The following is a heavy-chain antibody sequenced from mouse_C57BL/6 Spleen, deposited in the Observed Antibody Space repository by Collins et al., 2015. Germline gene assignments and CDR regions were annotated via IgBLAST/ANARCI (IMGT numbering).Heavy chain of an antibody. D-gene: IGHD2-5*01. Sequence: IQLQQSGPELVKPGASVKLSCKASGYTFTSYWMHWVKQRPGQGLEWIGNINPSNGGTNYNEKFKSKATLTVDKSSSTAYMQLSSLTSEDSAVYYCARRGVYYSNYAMDYWGQGTSVTVSS. J-gene: IGHJ4*01. V-gene: IGHV1-53*01. CDR1: GYTFTSYW. CDR2: INPSNGGT. CDR3: ARRGVYYSNYAMDY.